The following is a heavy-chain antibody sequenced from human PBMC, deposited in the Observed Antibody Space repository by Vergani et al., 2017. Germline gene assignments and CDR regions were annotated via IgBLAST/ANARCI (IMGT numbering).Heavy chain of an antibody. CDR2: IYYSGST. V-gene: IGHV4-39*01. CDR1: GASIRSSNYY. Sequence: QLQLKESGPGLVKPSATLFLTCSVSGASIRSSNYYWGWIRQPPGKGLEWIASIYYSGSTYYNPSLKSRVTISVDTSKNQFSLKLSSVTAADTAVYFCARHSTVEWLVKLGWIDPWGQGILVTVSS. CDR3: ARHSTVEWLVKLGWIDP. D-gene: IGHD6-19*01. J-gene: IGHJ5*02.